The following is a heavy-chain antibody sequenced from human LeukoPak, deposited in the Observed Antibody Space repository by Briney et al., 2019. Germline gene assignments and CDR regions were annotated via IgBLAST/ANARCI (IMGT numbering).Heavy chain of an antibody. CDR2: INHSGST. CDR1: GGSFSGYY. Sequence: SETLSLTCAVYGGSFSGYYWSWIRQPPGKGLEWIGEINHSGSTNYNPSLKSRVTISVDTSKNQFSLKLSSVTAADTAVYYCAGGGLRFQKYWGQGTLVTVSS. CDR3: AGGGLRFQKY. D-gene: IGHD3-3*01. J-gene: IGHJ4*02. V-gene: IGHV4-34*01.